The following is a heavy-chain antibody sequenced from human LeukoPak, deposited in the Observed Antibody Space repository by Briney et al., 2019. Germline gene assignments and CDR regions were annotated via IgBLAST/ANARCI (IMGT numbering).Heavy chain of an antibody. CDR1: GFTFSNAW. J-gene: IGHJ6*02. D-gene: IGHD3-22*01. CDR3: TLRQWLLPPYYYYGMDV. V-gene: IGHV3-15*01. CDR2: IKSKTDGGTT. Sequence: GGSLRLSCAASGFTFSNAWMSWVRQAPGKGLEWVGRIKSKTDGGTTDYAAPVKGRFTISRDDSKNTLYLQMNSLKTEDTAVYYCTLRQWLLPPYYYYGMDVWGQGTTVTVSS.